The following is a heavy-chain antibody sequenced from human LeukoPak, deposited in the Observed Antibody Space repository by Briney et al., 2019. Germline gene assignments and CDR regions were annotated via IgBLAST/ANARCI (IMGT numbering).Heavy chain of an antibody. CDR1: NGSISNDY. V-gene: IGHV4-59*01. D-gene: IGHD2-21*01. J-gene: IGHJ4*02. CDR3: ARASEGIGFFDF. Sequence: SETLSLTCTVSNGSISNDYWCWIRQPPGKGLEWIGYIYHNGKTNYNPSLNSRLTISLDTPKLQFSLELSSVTTADTAVYFCARASEGIGFFDFWGPGLLVTVSS. CDR2: IYHNGKT.